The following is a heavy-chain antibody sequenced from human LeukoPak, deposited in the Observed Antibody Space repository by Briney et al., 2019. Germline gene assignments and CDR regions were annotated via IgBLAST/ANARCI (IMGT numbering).Heavy chain of an antibody. CDR3: AKDGWELLSGDFDY. D-gene: IGHD1-26*01. CDR1: GFIFKNYG. CDR2: VSSDGTIG. V-gene: IGHV3-30*18. J-gene: IGHJ4*02. Sequence: QSGKSLRLSCEASGFIFKNYGIHWVRQAPGKGLEWVAVVSSDGTIGYYADSVKGRFTISRDNSKNTLYLQMNSLRAEDTAVYYCAKDGWELLSGDFDYWGQGTLVTVSS.